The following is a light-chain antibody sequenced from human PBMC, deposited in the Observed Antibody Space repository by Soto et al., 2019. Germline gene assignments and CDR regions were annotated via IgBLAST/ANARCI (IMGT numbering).Light chain of an antibody. Sequence: DIQMTQSPSSLSASVGDRVTITCQASQDISNYLNWSQQKPGKAPKLLIYDASNLETGVPSRFSGSGSGTDFTFTISSLQPEDIATYYCLTFDGGTKVEIK. CDR1: QDISNY. CDR2: DAS. CDR3: LT. J-gene: IGKJ4*01. V-gene: IGKV1-33*01.